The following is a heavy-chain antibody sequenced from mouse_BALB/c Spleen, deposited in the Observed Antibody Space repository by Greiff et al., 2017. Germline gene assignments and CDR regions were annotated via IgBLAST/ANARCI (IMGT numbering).Heavy chain of an antibody. CDR3: AVSRNYFDY. CDR2: INPSSGYT. Sequence: VQLQQSAAELARPGASVKMSCKASGYTFTSYTMHWVKQRPGQGLEWIGYINPSSGYTEYNQKFKDKTTLTADKSSSTAYMQLSSLTSEDSAVYYCAVSRNYFDYWGQGTTLTVSS. CDR1: GYTFTSYT. J-gene: IGHJ2*01. V-gene: IGHV1-4*02.